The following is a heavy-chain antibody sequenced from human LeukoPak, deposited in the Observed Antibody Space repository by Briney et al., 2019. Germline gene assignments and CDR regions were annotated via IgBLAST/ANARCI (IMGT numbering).Heavy chain of an antibody. J-gene: IGHJ6*02. CDR1: GGSISGYF. CDR2: ISTTGNS. D-gene: IGHD2-15*01. V-gene: IGHV4-4*07. CDR3: TRAVCSGGSCYSRDFYYGMDL. Sequence: SETLSLTCTVSGGSISGYFWTWIRQPAGKGLEWIGRISTTGNSNYSPSLKSRVTMSLDTSKNQFSLRLSSVTAADTAVYYCTRAVCSGGSCYSRDFYYGMDLWGQGTTVTVSS.